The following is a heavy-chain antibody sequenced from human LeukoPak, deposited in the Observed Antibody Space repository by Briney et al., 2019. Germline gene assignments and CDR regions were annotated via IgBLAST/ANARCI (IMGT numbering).Heavy chain of an antibody. D-gene: IGHD6-19*01. CDR1: GGSISSSSYY. Sequence: PSETLSLTCSVSGGSISSSSYYWGWIRQPPGKGLQWIGSIHYSGTTYYNPSLKSRVTISVDTSKNQFSLKLSSVTAADTAVYYCARHTRKYSSGLYYFDYWGQGTLVTVSS. J-gene: IGHJ4*02. CDR2: IHYSGTT. V-gene: IGHV4-39*01. CDR3: ARHTRKYSSGLYYFDY.